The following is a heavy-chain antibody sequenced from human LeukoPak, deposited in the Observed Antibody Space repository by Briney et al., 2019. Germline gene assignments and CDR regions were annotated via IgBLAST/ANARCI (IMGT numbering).Heavy chain of an antibody. CDR1: GFTFSDYY. J-gene: IGHJ4*02. V-gene: IGHV3-11*01. CDR3: AKGHTYGMI. Sequence: GGSLRLSCAASGFTFSDYYMSWISQTPGKGLEWVSYISSSGTTMEYADSVKGRFTISRDNAKDSLYLQMNSLGAEDTAVYYCAKGHTYGMIWGQGTLVTVSS. D-gene: IGHD5-18*01. CDR2: ISSSGTTM.